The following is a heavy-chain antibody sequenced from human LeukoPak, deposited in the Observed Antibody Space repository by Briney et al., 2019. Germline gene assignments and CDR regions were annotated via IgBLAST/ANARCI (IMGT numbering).Heavy chain of an antibody. Sequence: PSETLSLTCTASGGSISSYYWSWIRQPPGKGLEWIGYIYYSGSTNYNPSLKSRVTISVDTSKNQFSLKLSSVTAADTAVYYCARVGAPPSNYRYYYYYMDVWGKGTTVTVSS. J-gene: IGHJ6*03. CDR2: IYYSGST. D-gene: IGHD4-11*01. CDR1: GGSISSYY. V-gene: IGHV4-59*01. CDR3: ARVGAPPSNYRYYYYYMDV.